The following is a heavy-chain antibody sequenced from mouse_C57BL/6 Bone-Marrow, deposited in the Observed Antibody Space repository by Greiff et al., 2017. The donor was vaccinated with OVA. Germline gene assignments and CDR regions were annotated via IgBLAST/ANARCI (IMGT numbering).Heavy chain of an antibody. J-gene: IGHJ4*01. CDR1: GYTFTSYG. Sequence: QVQLQQSGAELARPGASVKLSCKASGYTFTSYGISWVKQRTGQGLEWIGEIYPRSGNTYYNEKFKGKATLTADKSSSTAYMELRILTSEDSAVYFCASGYYSYYYAMDYWGQGTSVTVSS. V-gene: IGHV1-81*01. D-gene: IGHD2-12*01. CDR3: ASGYYSYYYAMDY. CDR2: IYPRSGNT.